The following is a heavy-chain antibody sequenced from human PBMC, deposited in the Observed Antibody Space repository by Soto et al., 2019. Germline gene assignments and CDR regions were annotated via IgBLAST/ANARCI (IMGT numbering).Heavy chain of an antibody. J-gene: IGHJ6*02. V-gene: IGHV1-69*13. D-gene: IGHD2-15*01. Sequence: SVKVSCKASGGTFSSYAISWVRQAPGQGLEWMGGIIPIFGTANYAQKFQGRVTITADESTSTAYMELSSLRSEDTAVYYCAREKDRPGGMDVWGQCTPVTVSS. CDR1: GGTFSSYA. CDR2: IIPIFGTA. CDR3: AREKDRPGGMDV.